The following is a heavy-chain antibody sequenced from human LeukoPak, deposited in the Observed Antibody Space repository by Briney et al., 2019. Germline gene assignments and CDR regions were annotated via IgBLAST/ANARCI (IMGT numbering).Heavy chain of an antibody. CDR2: IKSKTDGGTT. CDR1: GFTFSNAW. V-gene: IGHV3-15*01. CDR3: TTEAVYSSSWYSVDY. D-gene: IGHD6-13*01. Sequence: SGGSLRLSCAASGFTFSNAWMSWVRQAPGKGLEWVGRIKSKTDGGTTDYAAPVKGRFTISRDDSKNTLYLQMNSLKTEDTAVYYCTTEAVYSSSWYSVDYWGQGTLVTVSS. J-gene: IGHJ4*02.